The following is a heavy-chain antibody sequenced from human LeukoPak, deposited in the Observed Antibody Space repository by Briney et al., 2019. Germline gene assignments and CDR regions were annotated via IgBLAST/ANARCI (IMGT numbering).Heavy chain of an antibody. CDR3: ARDIAPAGLFFDH. CDR2: IKYDGSEK. Sequence: GGSLRLSCAASGFTLSSYWMSWVRQAPGKGLEWVANIKYDGSEKDYVDSVKGRFTISRDNAKNSLYLQMNSLRAEDTAVYYCARDIAPAGLFFDHWGQGTLVTVSS. CDR1: GFTLSSYW. D-gene: IGHD6-13*01. V-gene: IGHV3-7*01. J-gene: IGHJ4*02.